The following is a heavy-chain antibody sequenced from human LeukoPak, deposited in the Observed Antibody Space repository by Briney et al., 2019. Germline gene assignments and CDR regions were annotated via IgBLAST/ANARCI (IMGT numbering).Heavy chain of an antibody. V-gene: IGHV3-74*01. J-gene: IGHJ4*02. CDR2: INTDGSST. CDR3: ARVGLDYGDPIDY. Sequence: GGSLRLSCAASGFTVSGNYMNWVRQAPGKGLVWVSRINTDGSSTSYADSVKGRFTISRDNAKNTLYLQMNSLRAEDTAVYYCARVGLDYGDPIDYWGQGTLVTVSS. D-gene: IGHD4-17*01. CDR1: GFTVSGNY.